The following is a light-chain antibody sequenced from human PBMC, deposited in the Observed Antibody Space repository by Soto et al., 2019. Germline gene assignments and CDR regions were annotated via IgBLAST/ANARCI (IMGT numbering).Light chain of an antibody. CDR1: QSLLHSNGYNY. Sequence: DIVMTQSPLSLPVTPGEPASISCRSSQSLLHSNGYNYLDWYLQKPVQSPQLLIYLGSNRASGVPYKFSGNGSGTDFTLKISRVEAEDFGVYYCMQALQTAWTFGQGTKVEIK. CDR2: LGS. J-gene: IGKJ1*01. CDR3: MQALQTAWT. V-gene: IGKV2-28*01.